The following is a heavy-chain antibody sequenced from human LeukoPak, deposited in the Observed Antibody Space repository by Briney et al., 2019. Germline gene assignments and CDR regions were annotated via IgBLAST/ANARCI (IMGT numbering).Heavy chain of an antibody. V-gene: IGHV3-53*01. Sequence: GGSLRLSCAASGFTVSSNYMSWVRQAPGKGLEWVSVIYSGGSTYYADSVKGRFTISRDNSKNTLYPQMNSLRADETAVYYCASDAVHQTTGDFDYWGQGTLVTVSS. CDR2: IYSGGST. CDR1: GFTVSSNY. CDR3: ASDAVHQTTGDFDY. J-gene: IGHJ4*02. D-gene: IGHD7-27*01.